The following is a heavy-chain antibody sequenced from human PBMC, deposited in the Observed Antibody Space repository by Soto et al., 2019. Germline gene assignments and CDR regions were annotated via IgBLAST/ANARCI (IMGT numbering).Heavy chain of an antibody. V-gene: IGHV3-23*01. J-gene: IGHJ4*02. CDR2: ITGNGGST. Sequence: EVQLLESGGDLVQPGGSLRLSWEASGFTFRTYALSWVRQAPGKGLEWVSAITGNGGSTYYADSVRGRFTISRDNSKNTLYLQMSSLRAEDTAVYYCAKNSAATIRVGYDYWGQGTLVTVSS. CDR3: AKNSAATIRVGYDY. D-gene: IGHD5-12*01. CDR1: GFTFRTYA.